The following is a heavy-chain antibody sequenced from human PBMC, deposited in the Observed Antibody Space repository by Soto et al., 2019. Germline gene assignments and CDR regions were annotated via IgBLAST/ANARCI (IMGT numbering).Heavy chain of an antibody. V-gene: IGHV1-18*04. J-gene: IGHJ5*02. CDR3: ARGRLLSIAYNWFDP. Sequence: QVQLVQSGAEVKKPGASVKVSCKASGYTFTSYGISWVRQAPGQGLEWMGWISAYNGNTNYAQKLQGRVTMTTDTSTSLAYMELRGLGSDDTGVYYWARGRLLSIAYNWFDPWGQGTLVTVSS. CDR2: ISAYNGNT. CDR1: GYTFTSYG. D-gene: IGHD6-6*01.